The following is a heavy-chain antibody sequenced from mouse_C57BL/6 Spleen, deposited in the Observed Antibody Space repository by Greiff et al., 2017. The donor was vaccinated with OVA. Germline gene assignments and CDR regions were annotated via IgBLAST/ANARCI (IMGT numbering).Heavy chain of an antibody. Sequence: VQLKQSGPVLVKPGASVKMSCKASGYTFTDYYMNWVKQSHGKSLEWIGVINPYNGGTSYNQKFKGKATLTVDKSSSTAYMELNSLTSEDSAVYYCGYGSSYHYAMDYWGQGTSATVSS. CDR1: GYTFTDYY. V-gene: IGHV1-19*01. CDR2: INPYNGGT. D-gene: IGHD1-1*01. J-gene: IGHJ4*01. CDR3: GYGSSYHYAMDY.